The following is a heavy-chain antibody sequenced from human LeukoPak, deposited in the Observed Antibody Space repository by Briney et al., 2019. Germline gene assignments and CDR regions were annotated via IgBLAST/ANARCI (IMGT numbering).Heavy chain of an antibody. Sequence: GGSLRLSCAASGFTFSSYWMSWVRQAPGKGLEWVANIKQDGNEKYYVDSVKGRFTISRDNAKNTLFLQMNSLRAEDTAVYYCAGPRGAYYSTSPIDYWGQGTLVTVSS. V-gene: IGHV3-7*02. CDR2: IKQDGNEK. CDR3: AGPRGAYYSTSPIDY. J-gene: IGHJ4*02. CDR1: GFTFSSYW. D-gene: IGHD3-22*01.